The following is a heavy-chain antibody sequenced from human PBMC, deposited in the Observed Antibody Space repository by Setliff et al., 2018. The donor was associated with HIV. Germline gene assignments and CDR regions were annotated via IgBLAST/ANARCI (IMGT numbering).Heavy chain of an antibody. V-gene: IGHV7-4-1*02. CDR2: INTETGNP. Sequence: RASVKVSCKASGYTFTTYGISWVRQAPGQGFEWMGWINTETGNPMYAQGFRGRFVFSLDTSVSTTYLQINSLKAEDTAMYYCARVGSYWSTFDYWGQGALVTVSS. J-gene: IGHJ4*02. CDR3: ARVGSYWSTFDY. D-gene: IGHD1-26*01. CDR1: GYTFTTYG.